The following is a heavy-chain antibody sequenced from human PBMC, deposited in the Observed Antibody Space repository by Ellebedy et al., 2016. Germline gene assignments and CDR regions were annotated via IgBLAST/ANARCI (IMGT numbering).Heavy chain of an antibody. CDR2: IIPIFGTA. V-gene: IGHV1-69*13. CDR3: ASGGDIVVVPAAIISGTPYYYYYMDV. Sequence: SVKVSCXASGGTFSSYAISWVRQAPGQGLEWMGGIIPIFGTANYAQKFQGRVMITADESTSTAYMELSSLRSEDMAVYYCASGGDIVVVPAAIISGTPYYYYYMDVWGKGTTVTVSS. J-gene: IGHJ6*03. CDR1: GGTFSSYA. D-gene: IGHD2-2*02.